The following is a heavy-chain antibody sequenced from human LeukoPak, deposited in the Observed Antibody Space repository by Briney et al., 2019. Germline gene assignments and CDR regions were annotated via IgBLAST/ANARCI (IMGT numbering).Heavy chain of an antibody. CDR2: IFSGGTT. J-gene: IGHJ4*02. Sequence: GGSLRLSCAVSGFTVSGTYMTWVRQAPGKGLEWVSVIFSGGTTYYADSVEGRFTISRDSSKNTLYLQMNSLRAEDTAVYYCARGYIYGYHYWGQGTLVTVSS. CDR3: ARGYIYGYHY. CDR1: GFTVSGTY. D-gene: IGHD5-18*01. V-gene: IGHV3-53*01.